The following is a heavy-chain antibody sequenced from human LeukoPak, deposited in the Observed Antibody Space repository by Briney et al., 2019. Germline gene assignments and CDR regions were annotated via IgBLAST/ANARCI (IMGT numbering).Heavy chain of an antibody. D-gene: IGHD2-15*01. CDR3: ARRVGGWHWFDP. CDR2: IYYSGST. J-gene: IGHJ5*02. CDR1: GGSISSSSHY. Sequence: PSETLSLTCTVSGGSISSSSHYWGWIRQPPGKGLEWIGSIYYSGSTNYNPSLKSRVTISVDTSKNQFSLKLSSVTAADTAVYYCARRVGGWHWFDPWGQGTLVTVSS. V-gene: IGHV4-39*07.